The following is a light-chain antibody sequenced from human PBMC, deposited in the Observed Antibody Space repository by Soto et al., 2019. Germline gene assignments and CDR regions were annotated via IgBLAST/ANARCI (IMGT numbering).Light chain of an antibody. CDR2: DVS. Sequence: EIVLTQSPATLYLSPGERATLSCRASQSVNNFVAWFQQKPGQAPRLRIYDVSNRATGIPARFSGSGSGADFTLTLSSLEPEDFALYFCQQRTTFGGGTRVEIK. CDR1: QSVNNF. J-gene: IGKJ4*01. CDR3: QQRTT. V-gene: IGKV3-11*01.